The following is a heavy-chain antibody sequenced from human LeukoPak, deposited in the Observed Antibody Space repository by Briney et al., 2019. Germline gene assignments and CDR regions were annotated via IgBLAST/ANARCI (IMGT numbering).Heavy chain of an antibody. CDR2: MSYIGST. V-gene: IGHV4-59*11. J-gene: IGHJ3*02. CDR1: GGSISSHY. Sequence: AETLSLTCTVSGGSISSHYWSWIRQSPGNGLEWLGYMSYIGSTNYSPSLKSRLTISINTSKNQFSLRLSSVTAADTAVYFCAGDQLALNALDMWGQGTMVTVSS. CDR3: AGDQLALNALDM. D-gene: IGHD1-1*01.